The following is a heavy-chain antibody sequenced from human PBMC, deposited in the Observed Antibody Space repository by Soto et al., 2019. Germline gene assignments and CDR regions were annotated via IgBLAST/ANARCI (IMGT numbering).Heavy chain of an antibody. CDR3: ARVVPGAEAWFGP. CDR2: ISAYSGNT. V-gene: IGHV1-18*01. D-gene: IGHD2-2*01. J-gene: IGHJ5*02. CDR1: GYTFTSYG. Sequence: GASVKVSCKASGYTFTSYGISWVRQAPGQGLEWMGWISAYSGNTNYAQKLQGRVTMTTDTSTTTAYMELRSLRSDDTAVYYCARVVPGAEAWFGPWGQGTLVTVSS.